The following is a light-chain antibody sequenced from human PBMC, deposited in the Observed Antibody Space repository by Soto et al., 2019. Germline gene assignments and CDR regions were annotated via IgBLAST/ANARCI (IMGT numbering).Light chain of an antibody. CDR2: EVS. J-gene: IGLJ2*01. CDR1: SSDVGGYNY. Sequence: QSALTQPPSASGSPGQSVTISCTGTSSDVGGYNYVSWYQQHPGKAPKLMIYEVSKRPSGVPDRFSGSKSGNTASLTVSGLQAEDEADYYCSSYAGSNVVFGEATKLTVL. CDR3: SSYAGSNVV. V-gene: IGLV2-8*01.